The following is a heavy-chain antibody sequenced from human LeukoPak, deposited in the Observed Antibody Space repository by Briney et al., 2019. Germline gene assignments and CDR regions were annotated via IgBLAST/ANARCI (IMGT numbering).Heavy chain of an antibody. D-gene: IGHD6-13*01. CDR1: GYTFTSYD. CDR2: MNPNSGNT. CDR3: ARAAAPPTYYYYMDV. J-gene: IGHJ6*03. V-gene: IGHV1-8*01. Sequence: ASVKVSCKASGYTFTSYDINWVRQATGQGLEWMGWMNPNSGNTGYAQKFQGRVTMTRNTSISTAYMELSSLRSEDTAVYYCARAAAPPTYYYYMDVWGKGTTVTVSS.